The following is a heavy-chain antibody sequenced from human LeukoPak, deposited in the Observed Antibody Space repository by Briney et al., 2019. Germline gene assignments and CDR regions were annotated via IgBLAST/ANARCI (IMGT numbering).Heavy chain of an antibody. CDR1: GGTFTSYV. Sequence: GSSGKVSCKASGGTFTSYVISRVRQAPGQGLEWMGGIIPIFGMANYAQKFQGRVTITTDESTSTAYMEPSSLRSEDTAVYYCAIRQYHYYYYYYMDVWGKGTTVTVSS. CDR2: IIPIFGMA. CDR3: AIRQYHYYYYYYMDV. D-gene: IGHD2-2*01. V-gene: IGHV1-69*05. J-gene: IGHJ6*03.